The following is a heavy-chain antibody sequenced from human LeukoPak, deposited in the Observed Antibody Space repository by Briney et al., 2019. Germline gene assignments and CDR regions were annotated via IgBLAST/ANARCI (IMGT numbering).Heavy chain of an antibody. CDR3: ARPTTLRLGELSV. V-gene: IGHV5-51*01. D-gene: IGHD3-16*02. Sequence: GESLKISCKGSGYRFISYWVGWVRQLPGKGLEWMGIIYPGDSNTRYSPSFQGQVTISADKSISTAYLQWSSLKASDTAMYYCARPTTLRLGELSVWGQGTLVTVSS. J-gene: IGHJ4*02. CDR1: GYRFISYW. CDR2: IYPGDSNT.